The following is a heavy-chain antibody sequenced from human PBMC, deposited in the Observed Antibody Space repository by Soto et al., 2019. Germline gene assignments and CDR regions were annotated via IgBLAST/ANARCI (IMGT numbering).Heavy chain of an antibody. Sequence: QVQLVESGGGVVQPGRSLRLSCAASGFTFSSYGMHWVRQAPGKGLEWVAVIWYDGSNKYYADSVKGRFTISRDNSKNALYLQMNSRRAEDTAVYYCARGGGYSSGWFNGFDPWGQGTLVTVSS. J-gene: IGHJ5*02. CDR3: ARGGGYSSGWFNGFDP. CDR2: IWYDGSNK. D-gene: IGHD6-19*01. CDR1: GFTFSSYG. V-gene: IGHV3-33*01.